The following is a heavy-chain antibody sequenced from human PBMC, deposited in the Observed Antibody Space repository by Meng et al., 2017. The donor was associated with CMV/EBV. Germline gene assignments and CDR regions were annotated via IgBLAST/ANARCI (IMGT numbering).Heavy chain of an antibody. V-gene: IGHV1-18*01. D-gene: IGHD2-2*02. CDR2: ISAYNGNT. CDR3: AREGICSSTSCYTYYYYGMDV. CDR1: GYTFTSYG. Sequence: ASVKVSCKASGYTFTSYGISWVRQAPGQGLEWMGWISAYNGNTNYAQKLQGRVTMTRDTSTSTVYMELSSLRSEDTAVYYCAREGICSSTSCYTYYYYGMDVWGQGTTVTVSS. J-gene: IGHJ6*02.